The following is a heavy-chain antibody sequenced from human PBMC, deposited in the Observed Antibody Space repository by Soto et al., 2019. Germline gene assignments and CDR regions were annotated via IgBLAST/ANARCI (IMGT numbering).Heavy chain of an antibody. D-gene: IGHD2-2*02. CDR3: ARDRDCSGTTCYNAFDI. J-gene: IGHJ3*02. Sequence: QVQLVESGGGVVQPGGSLTVSCAASGFTFSTYAMHWVRQAPGKGLEWVAVMSSDGINNYYADSVKGRFTISRDNSKQMLYLQLCSLSTEDTAVYYCARDRDCSGTTCYNAFDIWGQGTMVTVSS. V-gene: IGHV3-30-3*01. CDR2: MSSDGINN. CDR1: GFTFSTYA.